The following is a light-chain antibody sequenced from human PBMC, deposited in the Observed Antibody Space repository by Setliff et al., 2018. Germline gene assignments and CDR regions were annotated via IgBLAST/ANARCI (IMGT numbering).Light chain of an antibody. Sequence: SVLTQPASVSGSPGQSITISCTGTSSDIGGYNYVSWCQQHPGKAPKLMIYDVSQRPSGVSNRFSGSKSGNTASLTISGLQAEDEADYYCISYTNSSTYVGVGGGTKVTVL. J-gene: IGLJ2*01. CDR2: DVS. CDR3: ISYTNSSTYVG. V-gene: IGLV2-14*03. CDR1: SSDIGGYNY.